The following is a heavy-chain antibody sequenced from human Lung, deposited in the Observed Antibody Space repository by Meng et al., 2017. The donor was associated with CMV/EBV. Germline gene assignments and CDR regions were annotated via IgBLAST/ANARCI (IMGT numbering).Heavy chain of an antibody. Sequence: QVPLQESGPGLVKPSQTLSLTCTFSGGSISSGDYYWSWIRQPPGKGLEWIGYIYYSGSTYYNPSLKSRVTISVDTSKNQFSLKLSSVTAADTAVYYCARALDTAMVTFDYWGQGTLVTVSS. CDR1: GGSISSGDYY. J-gene: IGHJ4*02. V-gene: IGHV4-30-4*08. CDR2: IYYSGST. CDR3: ARALDTAMVTFDY. D-gene: IGHD5-18*01.